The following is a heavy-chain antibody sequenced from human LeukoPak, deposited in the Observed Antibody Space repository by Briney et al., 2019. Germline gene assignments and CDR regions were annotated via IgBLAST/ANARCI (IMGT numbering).Heavy chain of an antibody. J-gene: IGHJ4*02. V-gene: IGHV3-23*01. CDR1: GFTFNSYA. D-gene: IGHD6-13*01. CDR3: ARDFAGAAAGFKHLDY. Sequence: GGSLRLSCAASGFTFNSYAMSWVRQAPGKGLEWVSAISGSGGSTYYADSVKGRFTISRDNSKNTLYLQMNSLRAEDTAVYYCARDFAGAAAGFKHLDYWGQGTLVTVSS. CDR2: ISGSGGST.